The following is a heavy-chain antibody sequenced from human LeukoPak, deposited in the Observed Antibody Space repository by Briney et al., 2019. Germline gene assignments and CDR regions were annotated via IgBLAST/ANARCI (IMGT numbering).Heavy chain of an antibody. Sequence: GGSLRLSCAASGFTFSSYAMSWVRQAPGKGLEWVSAISGSGGSTYYADSVKGRFTISRDNSKNTLYLQMNSLRAEDTAVYYCAKASPRVAGKTSYYYYYYMDVWGKGSTVTVSS. V-gene: IGHV3-23*01. CDR3: AKASPRVAGKTSYYYYYYMDV. D-gene: IGHD1-14*01. J-gene: IGHJ6*03. CDR1: GFTFSSYA. CDR2: ISGSGGST.